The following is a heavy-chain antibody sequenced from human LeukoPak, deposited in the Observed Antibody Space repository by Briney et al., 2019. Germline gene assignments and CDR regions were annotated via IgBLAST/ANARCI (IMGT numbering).Heavy chain of an antibody. CDR1: GFTFSSYW. D-gene: IGHD3-22*01. CDR2: IKQDGSEK. CDR3: ARGRRYYDSSGYYGRRDLYYYYYYYMDV. Sequence: GGSLRLSCAASGFTFSSYWMSWVRQAPGKGLEWVANIKQDGSEKYYVDSVKGRFTISRDNAKNSLYLQMNSLRAEDTAVYYCARGRRYYDSSGYYGRRDLYYYYYYYMDVWGKGTTVTVSS. J-gene: IGHJ6*03. V-gene: IGHV3-7*01.